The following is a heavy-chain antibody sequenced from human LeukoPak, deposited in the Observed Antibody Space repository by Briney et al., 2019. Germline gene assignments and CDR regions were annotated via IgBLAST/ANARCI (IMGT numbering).Heavy chain of an antibody. Sequence: SETLSLTCTVSGGSISSSSYYWGWIRQPPGKGLEWIGRIYYSGSTYYNPSLKSRVTSSVDTSKTQFSLKPSSVTAADTAVYYCARKLLNYCGSGSYYSGIDYWGQGTLVTVSS. CDR3: ARKLLNYCGSGSYYSGIDY. J-gene: IGHJ4*02. D-gene: IGHD3-10*01. CDR1: GGSISSSSYY. V-gene: IGHV4-39*01. CDR2: IYYSGST.